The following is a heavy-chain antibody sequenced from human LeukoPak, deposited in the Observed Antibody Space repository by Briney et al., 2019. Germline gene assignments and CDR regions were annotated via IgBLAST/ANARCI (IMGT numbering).Heavy chain of an antibody. J-gene: IGHJ4*02. V-gene: IGHV5-51*01. CDR3: ARQNDFRLDY. CDR2: IYPGDSDT. Sequence: PGESLKISCKGSGYTFSSYWTGWVRQVPGKGLEWMGIIYPGDSDTRYSPSLQGQVTISVDTSIGTAYLQWSSLKASDTAIYYCARQNDFRLDYWGQGTLVTVSS. D-gene: IGHD3-3*01. CDR1: GYTFSSYW.